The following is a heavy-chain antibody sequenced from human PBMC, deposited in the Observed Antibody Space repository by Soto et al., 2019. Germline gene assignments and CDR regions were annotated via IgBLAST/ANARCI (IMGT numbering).Heavy chain of an antibody. Sequence: QVQLLESGGGVVQPGRSLNLSCTTSGFTFSLYGMHWVRQAPGKGLEWLAVISFDGKNRYYADSVKGRFTISRDNSKPTLFLQMSNLRADDTAVYFCAKGAQAAAVLDHWGQGALVTVAS. V-gene: IGHV3-30*18. J-gene: IGHJ4*02. CDR1: GFTFSLYG. CDR3: AKGAQAAAVLDH. CDR2: ISFDGKNR. D-gene: IGHD6-25*01.